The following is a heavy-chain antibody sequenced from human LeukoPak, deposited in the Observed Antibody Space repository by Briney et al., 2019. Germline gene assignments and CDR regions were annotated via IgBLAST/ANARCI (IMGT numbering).Heavy chain of an antibody. CDR1: GGSFSGYY. CDR2: INHSGST. D-gene: IGHD2-2*01. J-gene: IGHJ4*02. V-gene: IGHV4-34*01. CDR3: ARNYVVPAAHTLGGTFDY. Sequence: PSETLSLTCAVYGGSFSGYYWSWIRQPPGKGLEWIGEINHSGSTNYNPSLKSRVTISVDTSKNQFSLKLSSVTAADTAVYYCARNYVVPAAHTLGGTFDYWGQGTLVTVSS.